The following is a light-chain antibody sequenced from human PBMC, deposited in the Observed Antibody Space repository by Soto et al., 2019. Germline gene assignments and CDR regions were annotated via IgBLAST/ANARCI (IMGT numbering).Light chain of an antibody. CDR1: SSDVGRYNY. V-gene: IGLV2-14*01. CDR3: SSYTSGSTYV. CDR2: EVN. Sequence: QSALTQPASVSGSPGQSIIISCTGTSSDVGRYNYVSWYQQHPGKAPTLMIFEVNNRPSGVSNRFSGSKSGNTASLTISGLQAEDEADYYCSSYTSGSTYVFGTGTQLTVL. J-gene: IGLJ1*01.